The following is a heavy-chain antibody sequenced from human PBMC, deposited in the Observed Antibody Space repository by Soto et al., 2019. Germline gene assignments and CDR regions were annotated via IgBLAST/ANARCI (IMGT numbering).Heavy chain of an antibody. CDR2: IIPAFGTP. V-gene: IGHV1-69*01. D-gene: IGHD3-10*01. J-gene: IGHJ6*02. CDR3: ARDTREITRVRGVIPYYIYHMDV. Sequence: QVQLVQSGAEVKQRGSSVKVSCRVSGGTFNNYAISWVRQAPGEGLEWMGGIIPAFGTPKYAQRFQDRVTISADVYAATAYMELTSLRSDDTAVYYCARDTREITRVRGVIPYYIYHMDVWGPGTTVAVSS. CDR1: GGTFNNYA.